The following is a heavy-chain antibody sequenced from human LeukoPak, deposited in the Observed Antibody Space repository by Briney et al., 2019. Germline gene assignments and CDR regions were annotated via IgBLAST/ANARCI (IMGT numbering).Heavy chain of an antibody. CDR3: ARDMRGSYYGAFDI. J-gene: IGHJ3*02. CDR1: GGSISSGDYY. V-gene: IGHV4-30-4*08. D-gene: IGHD1-26*01. Sequence: SETLSLTCTVSGGSISSGDYYWSWIRQPPGKGLEWIGYIYYSGSTYYNPSLKSRVTISVDTSKNQFSLKLSSVTAADTAVYYCARDMRGSYYGAFDIWGQGTMVTVSS. CDR2: IYYSGST.